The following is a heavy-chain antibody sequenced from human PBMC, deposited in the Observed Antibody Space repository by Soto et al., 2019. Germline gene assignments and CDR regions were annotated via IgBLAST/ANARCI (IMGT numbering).Heavy chain of an antibody. CDR3: AREPTVIRYNWFVP. J-gene: IGHJ5*02. Sequence: SETLSLTCAVYGGSFSGYYWSWIRQPPGKGLEWIGEINHSGSTNYNPSLKRRVTISVDTSKTKFSLKLSSVTAADAAVYYCAREPTVIRYNWFVPWGQEPWSPSPQ. D-gene: IGHD4-4*01. CDR2: INHSGST. V-gene: IGHV4-34*01. CDR1: GGSFSGYY.